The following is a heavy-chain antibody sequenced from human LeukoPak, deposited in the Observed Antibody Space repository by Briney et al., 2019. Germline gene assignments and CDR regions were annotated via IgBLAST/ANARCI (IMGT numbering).Heavy chain of an antibody. V-gene: IGHV1-18*01. D-gene: IGHD5-24*01. J-gene: IGHJ5*02. CDR2: INTYDGKT. CDR1: GYTFTSCG. CDR3: AKRREGNWFDP. Sequence: ASVKVSCKASGYTFTSCGISWVRLAPGQGLGWMGWINTYDGKTNYAQKFQGRVTMTTDTSTSTAYMELRSLRSDDTAVYYCAKRREGNWFDPWGQGTLVTVSS.